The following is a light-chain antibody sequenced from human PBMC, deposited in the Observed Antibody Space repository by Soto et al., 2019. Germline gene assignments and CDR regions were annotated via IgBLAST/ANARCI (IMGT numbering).Light chain of an antibody. CDR2: DVN. Sequence: QSALTQPASVSGSPGQSITISCTGTSSDVGGYNYVSWYQQHPDKAPKLMIYDVNNRPSGVSNRFSGSKSGNTASLTISGLQAEDEADYYCSSFTGSSTLFGGGTK. J-gene: IGLJ2*01. CDR3: SSFTGSSTL. CDR1: SSDVGGYNY. V-gene: IGLV2-14*03.